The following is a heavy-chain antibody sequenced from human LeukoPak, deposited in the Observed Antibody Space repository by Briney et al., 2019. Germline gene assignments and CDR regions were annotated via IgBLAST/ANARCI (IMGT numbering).Heavy chain of an antibody. J-gene: IGHJ3*02. V-gene: IGHV4-59*01. D-gene: IGHD1-26*01. CDR1: GGSISSYY. CDR3: ATRVGATLTFDI. CDR2: IYYSGST. Sequence: SETLSLTCTVSGGSISSYYWSWIRQPPGKGLEWIGYIYYSGSTNYNPSLKSRVTISVDTSKNQFSLKLSSVTAADTAVYYCATRVGATLTFDIWGQGTMVTVSS.